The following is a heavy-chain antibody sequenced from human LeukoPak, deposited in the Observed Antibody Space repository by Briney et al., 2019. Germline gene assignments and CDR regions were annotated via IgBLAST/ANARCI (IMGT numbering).Heavy chain of an antibody. D-gene: IGHD3-22*01. CDR1: GFSFSNFD. J-gene: IGHJ4*02. Sequence: PGGSLRLSCAASGFSFSNFDMHWVRQAPGKGLEWVAVISYDGSNKYFADSVKGRFTISRDNAKNTLYLQMNSLRAEDTAVYYCATQDGYDNSGHYGYWGQGTLVTVSS. CDR2: ISYDGSNK. CDR3: ATQDGYDNSGHYGY. V-gene: IGHV3-30*03.